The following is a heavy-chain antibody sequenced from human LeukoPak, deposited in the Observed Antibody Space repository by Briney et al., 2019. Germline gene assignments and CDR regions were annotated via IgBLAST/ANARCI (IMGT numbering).Heavy chain of an antibody. J-gene: IGHJ4*02. CDR1: GFTCTGYF. Sequence: ASVKVSCKASGFTCTGYFIHWVLQAPGHGLEWLGGIKPNSGGTNNATKFKGRVTLTRDTSISTAYMELSRLRSDDTAVYYCARDVLEDGHKDPFDYWGQGTLVTVSS. CDR2: IKPNSGGT. CDR3: ARDVLEDGHKDPFDY. D-gene: IGHD5-24*01. V-gene: IGHV1-2*02.